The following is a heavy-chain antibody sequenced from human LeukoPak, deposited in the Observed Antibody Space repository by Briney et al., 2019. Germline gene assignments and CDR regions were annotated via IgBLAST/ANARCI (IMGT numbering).Heavy chain of an antibody. CDR3: ARGRLRFLEWLGEAGPTDAFDI. CDR1: GYTFTSYG. CDR2: ISAYNGNT. Sequence: AASAKVSCKASGYTFTSYGISWVRQAPGQGLEWMGWISAYNGNTNYAQKLQSRVTMTTDTSTSTAYMELRSLRSDDTAVYYCARGRLRFLEWLGEAGPTDAFDIWGQGTMVTVS. J-gene: IGHJ3*02. D-gene: IGHD3-3*01. V-gene: IGHV1-18*01.